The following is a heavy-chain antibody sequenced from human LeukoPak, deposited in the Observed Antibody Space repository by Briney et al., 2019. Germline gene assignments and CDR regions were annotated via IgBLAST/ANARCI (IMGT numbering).Heavy chain of an antibody. D-gene: IGHD3-10*01. CDR2: ISSSSSSI. CDR1: GFTFSSYS. CDR3: ASYERITMVRGVIPPPGNWFDP. J-gene: IGHJ5*02. V-gene: IGHV3-21*01. Sequence: PGGSLRLSRAASGFTFSSYSMNWVRQAPGKGLEWVSSISSSSSSIYYADSVKGRFTISRDNAKNSLYLQMNSLRAEDTAVYYCASYERITMVRGVIPPPGNWFDPWGQGTLVTVSS.